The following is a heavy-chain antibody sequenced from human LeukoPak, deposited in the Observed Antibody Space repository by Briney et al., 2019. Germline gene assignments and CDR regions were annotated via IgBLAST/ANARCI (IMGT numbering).Heavy chain of an antibody. CDR2: IYYSGST. V-gene: IGHV4-39*07. D-gene: IGHD1-14*01. J-gene: IGHJ6*03. CDR3: ARIRTTRKYYYYYYMDV. CDR1: GGSISSSSYY. Sequence: NPSETLSLTCTVSGGSISSSSYYWGWIRQPPGKGLEWIGSIYYSGSTYYNPSLKSRVTISVDTSKNQFSLKLSSVTAADTAVYYCARIRTTRKYYYYYYMDVWGKGTTVTVSS.